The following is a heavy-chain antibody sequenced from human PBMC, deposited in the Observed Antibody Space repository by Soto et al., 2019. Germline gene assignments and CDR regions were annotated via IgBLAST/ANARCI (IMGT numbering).Heavy chain of an antibody. Sequence: PSETLSLTCTVSGGSISSGGYYWSWIRQHPGKGLEWIGYIYYSGSTYYNPSLKSRVTISVDTSKNQFSLKLSSVTAADTAVYYCARVMLSRWDQLAPYNWFEPWGQGTLVTVSS. CDR3: ARVMLSRWDQLAPYNWFEP. V-gene: IGHV4-31*03. CDR1: GGSISSGGYY. D-gene: IGHD2-8*01. J-gene: IGHJ5*02. CDR2: IYYSGST.